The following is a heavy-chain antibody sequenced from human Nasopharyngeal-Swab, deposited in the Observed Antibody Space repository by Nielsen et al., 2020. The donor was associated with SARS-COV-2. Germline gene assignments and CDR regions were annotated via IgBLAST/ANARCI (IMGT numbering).Heavy chain of an antibody. Sequence: GESLKISCAASGFTFSSYSMNWVRQAPGKGLEWVSYISSSSSTIYYADSVKGRFTISRDNAKNSLYLQMNSLRAEDTAVYYCARSLYYYDSSGYSSSYYFDYWGQGTLVTVSS. CDR2: ISSSSSTI. CDR3: ARSLYYYDSSGYSSSYYFDY. J-gene: IGHJ4*02. CDR1: GFTFSSYS. D-gene: IGHD3-22*01. V-gene: IGHV3-48*01.